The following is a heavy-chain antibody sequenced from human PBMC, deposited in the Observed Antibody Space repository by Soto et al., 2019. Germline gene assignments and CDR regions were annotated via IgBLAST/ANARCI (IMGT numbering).Heavy chain of an antibody. CDR2: IIPILGIA. CDR1: GGTFSSYT. CDR3: AVGPDYGDFFDY. V-gene: IGHV1-69*02. Sequence: QVQLVQSGAEVKKPGSSVKVSCKASGGTFSSYTISWVRQTPGQGLEWMGRIIPILGIANYAQKFQGIVTITADKSTSTAYMAMSSLRYDDTDVYYCAVGPDYGDFFDYWGQVTLITVSS. D-gene: IGHD4-17*01. J-gene: IGHJ4*02.